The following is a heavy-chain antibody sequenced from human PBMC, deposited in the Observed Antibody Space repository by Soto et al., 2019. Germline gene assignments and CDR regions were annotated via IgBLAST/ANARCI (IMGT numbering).Heavy chain of an antibody. Sequence: SVKVSCKSFGYSFTCYYIHWVRQAPGQGLEWMGWINPNSGDTNYAQKFQGRVTMTRDTSFSTAYMELSSLRSDDTAVYYCATRYSYVHFWGQGTLVTVSS. D-gene: IGHD5-18*01. V-gene: IGHV1-2*02. CDR2: INPNSGDT. J-gene: IGHJ4*02. CDR3: ATRYSYVHF. CDR1: GYSFTCYY.